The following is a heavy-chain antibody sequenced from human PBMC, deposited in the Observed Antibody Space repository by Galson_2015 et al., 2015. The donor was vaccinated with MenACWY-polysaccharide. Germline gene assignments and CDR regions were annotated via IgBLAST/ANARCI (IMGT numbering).Heavy chain of an antibody. V-gene: IGHV1-46*01. CDR1: GYTFTSYY. Sequence: SVKASCKASGYTFTSYYMHWGRQAPGQGLEWMGIINPSGAGTSYAQKFQGRVTMTRDTSTDTVYMELSSLRSEDTAVYYCAREVDTAMATGISYYYGMDVWGQGTTVTVS. CDR3: AREVDTAMATGISYYYGMDV. D-gene: IGHD5-18*01. CDR2: INPSGAGT. J-gene: IGHJ6*02.